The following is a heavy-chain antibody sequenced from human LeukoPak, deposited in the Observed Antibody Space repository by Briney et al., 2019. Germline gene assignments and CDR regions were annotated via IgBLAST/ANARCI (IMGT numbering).Heavy chain of an antibody. CDR2: IYYSGST. CDR1: GGSINSRDSL. CDR3: ARGAPPGYYDYVGGSDRPPLFDN. V-gene: IGHV4-39*07. Sequence: PSETLSLTCTLSGGSINSRDSLWGWIRQTPGKGLEWIGTIYYSGSTYYNPSLKSRVTISIDTYNHRFSLRLSSVTAADTAVYYCARGAPPGYYDYVGGSDRPPLFDNWGGEPRVIVPS. J-gene: IGHJ4*02. D-gene: IGHD3-16*02.